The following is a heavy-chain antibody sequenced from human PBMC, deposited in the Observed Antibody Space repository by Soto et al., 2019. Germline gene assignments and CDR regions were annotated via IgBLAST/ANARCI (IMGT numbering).Heavy chain of an antibody. CDR2: IKSITDGGTT. CDR3: TTDSADIVVVPATFGMDV. J-gene: IGHJ6*02. D-gene: IGHD2-2*01. CDR1: GITFSNAW. V-gene: IGHV3-15*01. Sequence: PGGSLRLSCAASGITFSNAWMTWVRQAPGKGLEWVGRIKSITDGGTTDYAAPVKGRFTISRDDSKDTLYLQMNNLRTEDTAVYHCTTDSADIVVVPATFGMDVWGQRTTVTVSS.